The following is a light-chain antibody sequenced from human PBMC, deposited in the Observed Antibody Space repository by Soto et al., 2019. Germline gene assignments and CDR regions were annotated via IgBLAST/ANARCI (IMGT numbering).Light chain of an antibody. J-gene: IGLJ1*01. CDR1: SSDVGAYDY. CDR2: EVS. V-gene: IGLV2-14*03. CDR3: SSYTTSSTRV. Sequence: QSALTQPASVSGSPRQSITISCTGTSSDVGAYDYVSWYQQHPDKAPKLMIYEVSYRPSGVSNRFSGSKSVNTATLTISGLQAEDEADYYCSSYTTSSTRVFGTGTKVTVL.